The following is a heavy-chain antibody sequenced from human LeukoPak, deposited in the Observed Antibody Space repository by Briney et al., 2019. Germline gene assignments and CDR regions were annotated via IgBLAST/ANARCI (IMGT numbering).Heavy chain of an antibody. CDR2: MNPNSGNT. V-gene: IGHV1-8*01. D-gene: IGHD4-17*01. Sequence: ASVKVSCKASGYTFTSYDINWVRQATGQGLEWMGWMNPNSGNTGYAQKFQGRVTMTRNTSISTAYMELSSLRSEDTAVYYCATGDYGDYFDAFDIWGQGTMVTVSS. CDR1: GYTFTSYD. J-gene: IGHJ3*02. CDR3: ATGDYGDYFDAFDI.